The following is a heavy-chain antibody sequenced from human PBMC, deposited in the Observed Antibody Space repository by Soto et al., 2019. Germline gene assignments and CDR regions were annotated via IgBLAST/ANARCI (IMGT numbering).Heavy chain of an antibody. CDR2: VYSNGAT. Sequence: EVLLVESGGGLVQPGGSLRLSCAASGFTVTSSYMSWVRQAPGKGLACVSLVYSNGATYYADSVKGRFTISRDTFRNTLDLQMNSLRAEDTAVYYCARDSRLRSVGDYWGQGTLVTVSS. CDR3: ARDSRLRSVGDY. CDR1: GFTVTSSY. D-gene: IGHD3-3*01. V-gene: IGHV3-66*01. J-gene: IGHJ4*02.